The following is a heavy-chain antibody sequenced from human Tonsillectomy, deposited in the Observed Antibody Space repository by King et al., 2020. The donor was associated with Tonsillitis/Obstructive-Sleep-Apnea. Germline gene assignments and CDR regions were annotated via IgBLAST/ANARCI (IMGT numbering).Heavy chain of an antibody. D-gene: IGHD6-19*01. CDR3: AGGPAGADYYYMDV. Sequence: VQLVESGGGSVQPGGSLRLSCAASGFTFTSYAMTWVRQAPGKGLEWVSSISDNGGGRHYAESVKGRFTISRDNSKNTLYLQMSSLRVDDTAVYYSAGGPAGADYYYMDVWGKGTTVTVSS. V-gene: IGHV3-23*04. CDR2: ISDNGGGR. CDR1: GFTFTSYA. J-gene: IGHJ6*03.